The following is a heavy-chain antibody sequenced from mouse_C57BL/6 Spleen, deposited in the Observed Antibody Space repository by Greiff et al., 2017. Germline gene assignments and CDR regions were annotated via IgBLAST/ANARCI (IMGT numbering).Heavy chain of an antibody. Sequence: EVQGVESGGGLVKPGGSLKLSCAASGFTFSSYAMSWVRQTPEKRLEWVATISDGGSYTYYPDNVKGRFTISRDNAKNTLYLQMSHLKSEDTAMYYCAREDDFDDYFDYWGQGTTLTVSS. CDR1: GFTFSSYA. D-gene: IGHD2-4*01. CDR3: AREDDFDDYFDY. J-gene: IGHJ2*01. CDR2: ISDGGSYT. V-gene: IGHV5-4*01.